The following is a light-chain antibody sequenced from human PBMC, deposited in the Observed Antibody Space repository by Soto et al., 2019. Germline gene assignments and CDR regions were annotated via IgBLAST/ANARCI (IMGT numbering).Light chain of an antibody. V-gene: IGKV1-39*01. Sequence: DFQMTQSPSSLFASVGDRVTITCRASQSISSYLNWYQQKPGKAPKLLIYAASSLQSGVPSRFSGSGSGTDFTLTISRLQPEDFATYYCQQSYSTAITFGQGARLAFK. CDR1: QSISSY. J-gene: IGKJ5*01. CDR2: AAS. CDR3: QQSYSTAIT.